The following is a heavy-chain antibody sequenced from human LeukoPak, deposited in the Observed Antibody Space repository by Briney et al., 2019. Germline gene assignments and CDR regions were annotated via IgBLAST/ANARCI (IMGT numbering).Heavy chain of an antibody. CDR1: GFIFSNYG. Sequence: GGSLRLSCAASGFIFSNYGIHWVRQAPGKGLEWVAFIRYDGSNKNYVDSVKGRFTISRDDAKNSLYLQMNSLRAEDTAVYYCASHTNYGGNPGDYWGQGTLVTVSS. D-gene: IGHD4-23*01. CDR3: ASHTNYGGNPGDY. CDR2: IRYDGSNK. J-gene: IGHJ4*02. V-gene: IGHV3-30*02.